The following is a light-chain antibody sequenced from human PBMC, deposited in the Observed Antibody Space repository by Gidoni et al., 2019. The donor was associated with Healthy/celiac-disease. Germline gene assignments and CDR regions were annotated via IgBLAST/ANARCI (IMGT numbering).Light chain of an antibody. CDR2: QDS. Sequence: SYDLPPPPSVSVSQGQTATITSSGDKLGDKYACWYQQKPGQSPVLVIYQDSKRPSVIPERFSGSNSGNTATLTISGTQAMDEADYYCQAWDSSTAVFGTGTKVTVL. V-gene: IGLV3-1*01. CDR3: QAWDSSTAV. CDR1: KLGDKY. J-gene: IGLJ1*01.